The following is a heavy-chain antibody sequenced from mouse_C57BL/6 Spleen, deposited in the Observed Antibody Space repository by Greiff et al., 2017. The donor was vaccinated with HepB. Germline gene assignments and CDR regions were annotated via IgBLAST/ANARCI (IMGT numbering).Heavy chain of an antibody. Sequence: EVMLVESGGGLVKPGGSLKLSCAASGFTFSDYGMHWVRQAPEKGLEWVAYISSGSSTIYYADTVKGRFTISRDNAKNTLFLQMTSLRSEDTAMYYCARAYYSKDPHWYFDVWGTGTTVTVSS. CDR1: GFTFSDYG. J-gene: IGHJ1*03. V-gene: IGHV5-17*01. CDR2: ISSGSSTI. CDR3: ARAYYSKDPHWYFDV. D-gene: IGHD2-5*01.